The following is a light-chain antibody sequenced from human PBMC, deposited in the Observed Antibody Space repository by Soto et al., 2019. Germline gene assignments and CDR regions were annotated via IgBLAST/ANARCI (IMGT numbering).Light chain of an antibody. V-gene: IGLV2-14*01. CDR2: EVT. J-gene: IGLJ1*01. Sequence: QSVLTQPASVSGSPGQSITISCTGTSSDIGYYNYVSWYQQHPGKAPKLIIFEVTNRPSEVSDRFSGSKSGNTASLTISGLQAEDEADYYCSSYTSSNTYVFGTGTKLTVL. CDR1: SSDIGYYNY. CDR3: SSYTSSNTYV.